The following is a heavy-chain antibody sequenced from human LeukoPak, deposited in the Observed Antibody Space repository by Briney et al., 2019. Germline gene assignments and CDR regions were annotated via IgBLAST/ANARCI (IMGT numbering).Heavy chain of an antibody. CDR3: ARDRSSTSCYGWFDP. CDR1: GVSISSGGYY. Sequence: SQTLSLTCTVSGVSISSGGYYWSWIRQHPGKGLEWIGYIYYSGSTYYNPSIKSRVTISVDTSKNQFSLKLSSVTAADTAVYYCARDRSSTSCYGWFDPWGQGTLVTVSS. V-gene: IGHV4-31*03. CDR2: IYYSGST. J-gene: IGHJ5*02. D-gene: IGHD2-2*01.